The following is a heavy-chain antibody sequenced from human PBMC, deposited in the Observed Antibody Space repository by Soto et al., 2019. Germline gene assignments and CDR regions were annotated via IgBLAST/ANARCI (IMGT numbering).Heavy chain of an antibody. V-gene: IGHV3-33*01. CDR3: ARDLSYGSLDFDY. CDR2: FWANGRTT. CDR1: GFTFKNYG. J-gene: IGHJ4*02. D-gene: IGHD5-18*01. Sequence: GGSLRLSCVASGFTFKNYGMHWVRQAPGKGLEWVADFWANGRTTYYADSVKGRFSISRDNVKNTLYLQMDSLRADDTAVYYCARDLSYGSLDFDYWGRGTLVTVSS.